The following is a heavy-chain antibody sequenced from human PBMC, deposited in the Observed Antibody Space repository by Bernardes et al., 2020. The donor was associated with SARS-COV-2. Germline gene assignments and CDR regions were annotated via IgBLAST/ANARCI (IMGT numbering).Heavy chain of an antibody. J-gene: IGHJ6*02. CDR1: WDSVSSSSSS. CDR3: ARGANYAMGV. Sequence: PNLSLTFAISWDSVSSSSSSWHLLRQSPSRGLAWLGGTYYRSRWYTDYAVSVKSRITINPDTSKNQVSLHLKSVTPEDTAVYYCARGANYAMGVWGQGTTVTVSS. V-gene: IGHV6-1*01. CDR2: TYYRSRWYT.